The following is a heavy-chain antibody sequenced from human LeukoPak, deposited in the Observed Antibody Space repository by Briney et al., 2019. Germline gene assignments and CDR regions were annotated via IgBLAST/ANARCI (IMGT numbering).Heavy chain of an antibody. CDR2: ISGSGGST. D-gene: IGHD3-16*01. J-gene: IGHJ4*02. Sequence: GGSLRLSCAASGFTFSSYAMSWVRQAPGKGLEWVSAISGSGGSTYYADSVKGRFTISRDNSKNTLYLQMNSLRAEDTAVYYCAKDTGLGRRSSGSLDYWGQGTLVTVSS. V-gene: IGHV3-23*01. CDR1: GFTFSSYA. CDR3: AKDTGLGRRSSGSLDY.